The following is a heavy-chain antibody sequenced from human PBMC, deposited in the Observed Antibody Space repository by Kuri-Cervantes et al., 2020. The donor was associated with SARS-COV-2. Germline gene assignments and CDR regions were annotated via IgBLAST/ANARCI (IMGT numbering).Heavy chain of an antibody. Sequence: GESLKISCAASGFTFSSYDMHWVRQATGKGLEWVSAVGTAGDPYYPGSVKGRFTISRDNAKNSLYLQMNSLRAEDTAVYYCARDLVVPAAILPDYYYYGMDVWGQASTVTVSS. CDR1: GFTFSSYD. CDR2: VGTAGDP. CDR3: ARDLVVPAAILPDYYYYGMDV. V-gene: IGHV3-13*05. D-gene: IGHD2-2*01. J-gene: IGHJ6*01.